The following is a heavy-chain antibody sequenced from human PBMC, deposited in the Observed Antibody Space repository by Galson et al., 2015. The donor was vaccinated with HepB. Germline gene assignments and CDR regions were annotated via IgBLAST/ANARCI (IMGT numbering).Heavy chain of an antibody. CDR3: AKDLGARDYMDV. CDR1: GFTFSSYW. CDR2: ISYDGSNK. J-gene: IGHJ6*03. Sequence: SLRLSCAVSGFTFSSYWMRWVRQAPGKGLEWVAVISYDGSNKYYADSVKGRFTISRDKSKNTLYLQMNSLRAEDTALYYCAKDLGARDYMDVWGKGTTVTVSS. V-gene: IGHV3-30*18. D-gene: IGHD6-6*01.